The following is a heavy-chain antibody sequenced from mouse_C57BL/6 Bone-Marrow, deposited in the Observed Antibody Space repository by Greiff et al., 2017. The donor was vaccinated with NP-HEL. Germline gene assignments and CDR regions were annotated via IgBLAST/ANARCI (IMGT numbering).Heavy chain of an antibody. CDR3: ARTGVPVSPYSANDY. V-gene: IGHV2-2*01. CDR1: GFSLTSYG. D-gene: IGHD2-14*01. CDR2: IWSGGGT. Sequence: VKLMESGPGLVQPSQSLPITCTVSGFSLTSYGVHWVRQSPGKGLEWRGVIWSGGGTDYNAAFIPRLSISKDNSKSQVFFKMNSLQADDTAIYYCARTGVPVSPYSANDYEDQGTSVSVTA. J-gene: IGHJ4*01.